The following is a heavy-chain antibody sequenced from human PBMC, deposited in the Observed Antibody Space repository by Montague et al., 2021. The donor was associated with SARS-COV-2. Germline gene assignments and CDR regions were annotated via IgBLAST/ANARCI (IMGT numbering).Heavy chain of an antibody. J-gene: IGHJ4*03. V-gene: IGHV4-39*01. D-gene: IGHD2-21*01. Sequence: SETLSLTCTVSGGSVSSSGYYWGWIRQPPGKGLEWIGSIYFSGSSYYNPSLKSRVSISVDTSKNQFSLRLSSVTAADTAVYYCARHRRWGLVRGSPCGFEPWGQGTLVTVSS. CDR1: GGSVSSSGYY. CDR2: IYFSGSS. CDR3: ARHRRWGLVRGSPCGFEP.